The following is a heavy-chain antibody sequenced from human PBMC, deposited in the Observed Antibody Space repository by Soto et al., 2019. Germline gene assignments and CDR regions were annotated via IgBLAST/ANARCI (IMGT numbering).Heavy chain of an antibody. D-gene: IGHD5-18*01. Sequence: EVQLLESGGDLVQPGGSLRLSCAASGFSFSTSSMAWVRQPPGKGLEWVSAIRPSASDTLYADSVKGRFTISRDNSQNTLYLQMTSLRADDTAVYYCATGGYTFAYEWGQGALVTVSS. CDR1: GFSFSTSS. CDR3: ATGGYTFAYE. V-gene: IGHV3-23*01. J-gene: IGHJ4*02. CDR2: IRPSASDT.